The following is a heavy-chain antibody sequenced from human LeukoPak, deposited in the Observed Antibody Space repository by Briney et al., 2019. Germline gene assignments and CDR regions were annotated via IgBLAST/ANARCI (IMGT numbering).Heavy chain of an antibody. V-gene: IGHV3-23*01. D-gene: IGHD4-17*01. Sequence: GGSLRLSCAASGFTFSSYAMSWVRQAPGKGLEWVSGISGSGGTTYYADSVKGRFTISRDNSKNTLYVQMNSLRAEDTAVYYCAKDRGFSWATVSTALFEYWGLGTLVTVSS. CDR1: GFTFSSYA. CDR3: AKDRGFSWATVSTALFEY. CDR2: ISGSGGTT. J-gene: IGHJ4*02.